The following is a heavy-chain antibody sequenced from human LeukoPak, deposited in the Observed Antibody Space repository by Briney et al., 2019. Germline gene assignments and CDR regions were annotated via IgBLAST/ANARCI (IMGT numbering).Heavy chain of an antibody. CDR3: ARARGWEPNYYYYYMDV. V-gene: IGHV3-33*01. CDR2: IWYDGSNK. Sequence: GESLRLSCIASGFTFNSYAMFWVRQAPGKGLEWVSLIWYDGSNKYYADSVKGRFTISRDNSKNTLYLQMNSLRAEDTAVYYCARARGWEPNYYYYYMDVWGKGTTVTVSS. D-gene: IGHD1-26*01. CDR1: GFTFNSYA. J-gene: IGHJ6*03.